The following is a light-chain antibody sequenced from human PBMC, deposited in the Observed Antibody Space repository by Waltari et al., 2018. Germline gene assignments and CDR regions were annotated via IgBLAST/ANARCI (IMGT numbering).Light chain of an antibody. CDR1: RSVDRY. CDR3: QQRKNWPPLT. CDR2: DTS. Sequence: ETVLTQSPATLSLSPGERATLSCRAIRSVDRYLAWYQQKPGQAPRLHIYDTSNRATGTPARLSGSGSGTDFTLTISSLEPEDFAVYYCQQRKNWPPLTFGGGTKVEIK. J-gene: IGKJ4*01. V-gene: IGKV3-11*01.